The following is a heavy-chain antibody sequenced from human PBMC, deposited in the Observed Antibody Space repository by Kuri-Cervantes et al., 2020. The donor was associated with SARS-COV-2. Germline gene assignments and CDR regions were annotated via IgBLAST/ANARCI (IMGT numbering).Heavy chain of an antibody. CDR2: ISYDGSNK. CDR1: GFTFSSYA. V-gene: IGHV3-30*04. Sequence: GGSLRLSCAASGFTFSSYAMHWARQAPGKGLEWVAVISYDGSNKHYADSVKGRFTISRNNSKNTLYLQMNSLRAEDTAVYYCARAGNVLMVYAIAYDMDVWGKGTTVTVSS. CDR3: ARAGNVLMVYAIAYDMDV. J-gene: IGHJ6*03. D-gene: IGHD2-8*01.